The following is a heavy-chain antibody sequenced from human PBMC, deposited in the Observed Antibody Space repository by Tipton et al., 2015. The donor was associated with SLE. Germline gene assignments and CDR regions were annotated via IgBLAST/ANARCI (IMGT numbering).Heavy chain of an antibody. D-gene: IGHD3-22*01. CDR1: GGSISSSSYY. V-gene: IGHV4-39*07. CDR2: INHSGST. CDR3: AREYYDSSGYYWNAFDI. J-gene: IGHJ3*02. Sequence: TLSLTCTVSGGSISSSSYYWGWIRQPPGKGLEWIGEINHSGSTNYNPSLKSRVTISVDTSKNQFSLKLSSVTAADTAVYYCAREYYDSSGYYWNAFDIWGQGTMVTVSS.